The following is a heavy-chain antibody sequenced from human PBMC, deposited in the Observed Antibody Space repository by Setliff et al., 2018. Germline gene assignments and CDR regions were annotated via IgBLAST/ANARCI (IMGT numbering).Heavy chain of an antibody. Sequence: SETLSLTCTVSGGSISSGSYYWSWIRQPAGKGLEWIGRIYTRGSTNYNPSLKSRVTISVDTSKNQFSLKLSSVTAADTAVYYCARTLLLSPYYFDYWGQGTLVTVSS. V-gene: IGHV4-61*02. CDR3: ARTLLLSPYYFDY. CDR1: GGSISSGSYY. J-gene: IGHJ4*02. D-gene: IGHD2-21*01. CDR2: IYTRGST.